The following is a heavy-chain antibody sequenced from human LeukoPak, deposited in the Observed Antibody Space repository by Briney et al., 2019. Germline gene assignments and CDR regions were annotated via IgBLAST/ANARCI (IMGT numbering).Heavy chain of an antibody. J-gene: IGHJ4*02. CDR1: GGSFSGYY. Sequence: SETLSLTCAVYGGSFSGYYWSWIRQTPGKGLEWIGEINHSGSTNYNPSLKSRVTISVDTSKNQFYLKLSSVTAADTAVYYCARGDYYDSSGYIDYWGQGILVTVSS. CDR2: INHSGST. CDR3: ARGDYYDSSGYIDY. V-gene: IGHV4-34*01. D-gene: IGHD3-22*01.